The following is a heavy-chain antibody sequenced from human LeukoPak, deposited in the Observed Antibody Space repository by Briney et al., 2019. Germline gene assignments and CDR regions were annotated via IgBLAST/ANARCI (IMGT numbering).Heavy chain of an antibody. CDR1: GFTFSKYW. D-gene: IGHD3-3*01. CDR3: ARQFYYFDY. CDR2: IKQDGSAK. J-gene: IGHJ4*02. V-gene: IGHV3-7*03. Sequence: GGSLRLSCAASGFTFSKYWMSWVRQVPGKGLEWVANIKQDGSAKYYMDSVKGRFTISRDNAKNSLFLQMNNLGAGDTAVYYCARQFYYFDYWGQGTLVTVSS.